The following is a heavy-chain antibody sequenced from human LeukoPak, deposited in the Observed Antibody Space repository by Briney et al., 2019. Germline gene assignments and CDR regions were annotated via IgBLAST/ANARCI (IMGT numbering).Heavy chain of an antibody. CDR3: ARDHRGYCSGGSCNKPDY. V-gene: IGHV1-18*01. CDR2: ISAYNGNT. J-gene: IGHJ4*02. CDR1: GYTFTSYG. D-gene: IGHD2-15*01. Sequence: ASVKVSCTASGYTFTSYGISWVRQAPGQGLEWMGWISAYNGNTNYAQKLQGRVTMTTDTSTSTAYMELRSLRSDDTAVYYCARDHRGYCSGGSCNKPDYWGQGTLVTVSS.